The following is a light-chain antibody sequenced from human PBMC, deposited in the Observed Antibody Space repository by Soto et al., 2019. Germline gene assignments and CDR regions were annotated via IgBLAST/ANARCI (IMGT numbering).Light chain of an antibody. CDR3: AAWDDSLNGPV. CDR1: SSNIGGNT. J-gene: IGLJ2*01. Sequence: QSVLTQPPSASGTPGQRVTISCSGSSSNIGGNTVNRYQQLPGTAPKLLIFGNTQRPSGVPDRFSGSKSGTSASLAISGLQSEDEADYSCAAWDDSLNGPVFGGGTKLTVL. CDR2: GNT. V-gene: IGLV1-44*01.